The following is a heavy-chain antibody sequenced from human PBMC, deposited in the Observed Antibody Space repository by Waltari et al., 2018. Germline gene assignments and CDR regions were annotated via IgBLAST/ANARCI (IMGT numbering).Heavy chain of an antibody. CDR3: ARESLVGATFDY. Sequence: QVQLQEAGPGLVERSETLSLTCTVSGGSISSPYCSGIRQPPGKGLEWIGYIYYSGSTTYNPSLKSRVPISVDTSKHQFSLKLSSVPAADTAVYYCARESLVGATFDYWGQGTLVTVSS. D-gene: IGHD1-26*01. J-gene: IGHJ4*02. CDR1: GGSISSPY. V-gene: IGHV4-59*11. CDR2: IYYSGST.